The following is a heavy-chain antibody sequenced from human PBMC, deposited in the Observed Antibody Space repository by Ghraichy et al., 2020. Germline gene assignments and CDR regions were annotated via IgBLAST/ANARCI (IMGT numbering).Heavy chain of an antibody. CDR1: GGSFSGYY. J-gene: IGHJ4*02. V-gene: IGHV4-34*01. D-gene: IGHD6-13*01. CDR2: INHSGST. Sequence: SQTLSLTCAVYGGSFSGYYWSWIRQPPGKGLEWIGEINHSGSTNYNPPLKSRVTISVDTSKNQFSLKLSSVTAADTAVYYCARGLGSSWSQSFDYWGQGTLVTVSS. CDR3: ARGLGSSWSQSFDY.